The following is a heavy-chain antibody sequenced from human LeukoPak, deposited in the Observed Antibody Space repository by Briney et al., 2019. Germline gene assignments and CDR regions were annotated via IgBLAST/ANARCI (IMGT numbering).Heavy chain of an antibody. J-gene: IGHJ5*02. V-gene: IGHV4-30-2*01. CDR3: ARSNVVVPAAMRYWFDP. Sequence: ASETLSLTCAVSGGSISSGGYSWSWIRQPPGKGLEWIGYIYHSGSTYYNPSLKSRVTISVDRSKNQFSLKLSSVTAADTAVYYCARSNVVVPAAMRYWFDPWGQGTLVTVSS. CDR1: GGSISSGGYS. D-gene: IGHD2-2*01. CDR2: IYHSGST.